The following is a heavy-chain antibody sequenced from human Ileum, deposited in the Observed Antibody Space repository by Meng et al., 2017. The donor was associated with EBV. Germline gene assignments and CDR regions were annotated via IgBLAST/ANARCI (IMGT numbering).Heavy chain of an antibody. D-gene: IGHD2-15*01. CDR3: EGWRY. V-gene: IGHV3-15*01. J-gene: IGHJ4*02. CDR2: IKSTTDGGTT. Sequence: VEVVGSGGGLVKPGGSLSLAGAAFGFTLSNDSMTWVRQAPGKGLEWVGGIKSTTDGGTTDYAAPVKGRFTISRDDSKNTLFLQMDSLKTEDTAVYYCEGWRYWGQGTLVTVSS. CDR1: GFTLSNDS.